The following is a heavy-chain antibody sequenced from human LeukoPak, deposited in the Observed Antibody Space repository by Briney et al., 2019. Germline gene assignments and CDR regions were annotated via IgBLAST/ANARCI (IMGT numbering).Heavy chain of an antibody. CDR1: GFTFSSYA. Sequence: PGGSLRLSCAASGFTFSSYAMPWVRQAPGKGLEWVAVISYDGSNKYYADSVKGRFTISRDNSKNTLYLQMNSLRAEDTAVYYCARGYSSGWYGPDFDYWGQGTLVTVSS. J-gene: IGHJ4*02. D-gene: IGHD6-19*01. CDR3: ARGYSSGWYGPDFDY. V-gene: IGHV3-30-3*01. CDR2: ISYDGSNK.